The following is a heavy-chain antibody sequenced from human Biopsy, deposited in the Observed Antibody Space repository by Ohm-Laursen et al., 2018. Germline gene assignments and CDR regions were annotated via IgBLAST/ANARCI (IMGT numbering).Heavy chain of an antibody. V-gene: IGHV3-30*18. D-gene: IGHD2-8*01. J-gene: IGHJ4*02. Sequence: SLRLSCSASGFTFTSYAMHWVRQAPGKGLEWVAVISYDGSGEYYADSLQGRFIISRDNPKNTLYLQMNSLRGEDTAVYYCAKCMTGGSNYYFHHCGQGTLVTVSS. CDR2: ISYDGSGE. CDR1: GFTFTSYA. CDR3: AKCMTGGSNYYFHH.